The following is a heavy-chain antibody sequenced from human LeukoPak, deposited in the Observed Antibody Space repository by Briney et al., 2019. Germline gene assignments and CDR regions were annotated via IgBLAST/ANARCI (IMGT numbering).Heavy chain of an antibody. CDR3: ARDMPCPDY. CDR1: GFTFSSYG. Sequence: QPGGSLRLSCAASGFTFSSYGMHWVRQAPGKGLEWVAVIWYDGSNKYYADSVKGRVTISRDNSKKTLYLQMNSLRAEDTAVYYCARDMPCPDYWGQGTLVTVSS. J-gene: IGHJ4*02. V-gene: IGHV3-33*01. D-gene: IGHD2-2*01. CDR2: IWYDGSNK.